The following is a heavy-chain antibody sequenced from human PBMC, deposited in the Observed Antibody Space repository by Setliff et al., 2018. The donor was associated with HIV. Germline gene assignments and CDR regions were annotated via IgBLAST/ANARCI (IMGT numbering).Heavy chain of an antibody. Sequence: GGSLRLSCAASGLTVSSSYINWVRQAPGRGLEWVSLIYTSGVTKYAESVKGRFTISRDNRKNTVYLQMNSLRAEDTAVYYCWTGTMYDALDIWGQGTMVTVSS. J-gene: IGHJ3*02. V-gene: IGHV3-66*02. CDR1: GLTVSSSY. D-gene: IGHD1-7*01. CDR2: IYTSGVT. CDR3: WTGTMYDALDI.